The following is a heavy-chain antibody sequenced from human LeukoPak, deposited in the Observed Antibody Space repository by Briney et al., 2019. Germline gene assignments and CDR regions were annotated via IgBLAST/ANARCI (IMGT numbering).Heavy chain of an antibody. CDR3: ARDEYGSGSYIDY. CDR1: GYTFTDYY. Sequence: GASVKVSCKASGYTFTDYYMHWVRQAPGQGLEWMGWINPNSGGTNYAQKFQGRVTMTRDTSISTAYMELSRLRSDDTAVYYCARDEYGSGSYIDYWGQGTLVTVSS. V-gene: IGHV1-2*02. J-gene: IGHJ4*02. D-gene: IGHD3-10*01. CDR2: INPNSGGT.